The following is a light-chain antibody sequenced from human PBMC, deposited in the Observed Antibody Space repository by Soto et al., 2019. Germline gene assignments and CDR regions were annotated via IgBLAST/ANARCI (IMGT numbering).Light chain of an antibody. CDR3: QQYNNWPTWT. Sequence: EIVWTHSPSTLSLSPWERATLSCRSSQSVGSFLAWYQQKPGQAPRLLIYDTSIRATGIPARFSGSGSGTDFTLTISSLEPEDFAVYYCQQYNNWPTWTFGQGTKVDI. CDR2: DTS. V-gene: IGKV3-11*01. J-gene: IGKJ1*01. CDR1: QSVGSF.